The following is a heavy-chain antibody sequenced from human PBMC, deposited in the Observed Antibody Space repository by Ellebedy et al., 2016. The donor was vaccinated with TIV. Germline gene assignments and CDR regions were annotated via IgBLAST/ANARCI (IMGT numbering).Heavy chain of an antibody. J-gene: IGHJ4*02. V-gene: IGHV4-39*01. CDR2: IYYSGST. D-gene: IGHD4-17*01. Sequence: SETLSLXCTVSGGSISSSSYFWGWIRQPPGKGLEWIGTIYYSGSTYYNPSLNSRVSISVDRAKNQFSLNLSSVTASDTAVYYCARPLRSTVTTSIYFDYWGQGTLVTVSS. CDR3: ARPLRSTVTTSIYFDY. CDR1: GGSISSSSYF.